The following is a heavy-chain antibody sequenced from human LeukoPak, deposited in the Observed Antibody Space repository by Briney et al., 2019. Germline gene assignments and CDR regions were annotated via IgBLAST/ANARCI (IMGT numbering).Heavy chain of an antibody. CDR1: GYTFHGHY. CDR2: INPNSGAT. J-gene: IGHJ4*02. V-gene: IGHV1-2*02. D-gene: IGHD6-13*01. CDR3: ARVMVWGIAAAPNDY. Sequence: GASVKVSCTASGYTFHGHYIHWVRQAPGQGLEWMGWINPNSGATNYAQKFQVRVTMTRDTSINTAYMDLSRLKSDDTAVYYCARVMVWGIAAAPNDYWGQGTLVTVSS.